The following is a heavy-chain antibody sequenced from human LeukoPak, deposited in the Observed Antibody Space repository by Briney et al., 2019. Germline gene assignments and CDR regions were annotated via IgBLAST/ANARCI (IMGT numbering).Heavy chain of an antibody. CDR2: ISWNSGSI. D-gene: IGHD3-22*01. V-gene: IGHV3-9*01. CDR3: AKDIGQNYYDSSGYCAH. J-gene: IGHJ4*02. Sequence: GGSLRLSCAACGFTFDDYAMHWVRQAPGKGMEWVSGISWNSGSIGYADSVKGRFTISRDNAKNSLYLQMNSLRAEDTALYYCAKDIGQNYYDSSGYCAHWGQGTLVTVSS. CDR1: GFTFDDYA.